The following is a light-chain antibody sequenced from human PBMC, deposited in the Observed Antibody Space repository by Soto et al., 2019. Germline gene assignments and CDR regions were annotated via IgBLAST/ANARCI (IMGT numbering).Light chain of an antibody. CDR2: GAS. Sequence: EIVLTQSPGTLSLSPGERATLSCRASQSVSSTYLAWYQQKPGQAPRLLIYGASTRATGIPDRFSGSGSGTDFTLTISRLEPDDFAVYHCQQYGNSPWTFGQGTKVEIK. CDR1: QSVSSTY. J-gene: IGKJ1*01. V-gene: IGKV3-20*01. CDR3: QQYGNSPWT.